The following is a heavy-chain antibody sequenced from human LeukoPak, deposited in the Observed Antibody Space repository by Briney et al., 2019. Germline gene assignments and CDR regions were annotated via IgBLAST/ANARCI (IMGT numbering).Heavy chain of an antibody. CDR1: GGSIISYY. D-gene: IGHD2-21*02. CDR2: IYYSGKT. J-gene: IGHJ4*02. Sequence: SETLSLTCTVSGGSIISYYWSWIRQPPGKGLEWIGYIYYSGKTNYNPSLRSRVTTSVDTSKNQFSLNLSSVTAADAAVYYCARLSGDWSPFDHWGQGTLVTVSS. CDR3: ARLSGDWSPFDH. V-gene: IGHV4-59*08.